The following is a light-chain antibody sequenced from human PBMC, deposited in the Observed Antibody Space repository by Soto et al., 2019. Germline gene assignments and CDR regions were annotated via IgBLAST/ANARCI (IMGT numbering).Light chain of an antibody. CDR1: QSVSSY. CDR2: DAS. V-gene: IGKV3-11*01. Sequence: VLTQSPATLSLSPGERATLSCRASQSVSSYLAWSQQKPGQAPRLLIYDASNRATGIQARFSGSGSGTDFTLTISSLEPEDFAVYYCQQRSNWPPYTFGQGTKLEIK. CDR3: QQRSNWPPYT. J-gene: IGKJ2*01.